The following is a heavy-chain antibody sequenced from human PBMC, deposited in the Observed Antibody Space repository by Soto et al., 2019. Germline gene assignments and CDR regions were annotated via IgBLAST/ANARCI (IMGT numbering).Heavy chain of an antibody. CDR1: GFTFSSYG. CDR3: AKAHRGGIGFDY. D-gene: IGHD3-16*01. CDR2: ISYDGSNK. Sequence: QVQLVESGGGVVQPGRSLRLSCAASGFTFSSYGMHWVRQAPGKGLEWVAVISYDGSNKYYADSVKGPFTISRDNSKHTVYLQINSLSAYDTAVYYGAKAHRGGIGFDYWGQGTLVTVSS. J-gene: IGHJ4*02. V-gene: IGHV3-30*18.